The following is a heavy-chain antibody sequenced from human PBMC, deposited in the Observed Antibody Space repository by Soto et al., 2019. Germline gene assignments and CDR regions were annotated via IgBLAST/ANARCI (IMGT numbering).Heavy chain of an antibody. CDR3: ARNYGGNSYAFDI. D-gene: IGHD2-21*02. J-gene: IGHJ3*02. CDR2: ISSNGGST. CDR1: GFTFSSYA. Sequence: SLRLSCAASGFTFSSYAMHWVRQAPGKGLEYVSAISSNGGSTYYANSVKGRFTISRDNSKNTLYLQMGSLRTEDMAVYYCARNYGGNSYAFDIWGQGTMVTVSS. V-gene: IGHV3-64*01.